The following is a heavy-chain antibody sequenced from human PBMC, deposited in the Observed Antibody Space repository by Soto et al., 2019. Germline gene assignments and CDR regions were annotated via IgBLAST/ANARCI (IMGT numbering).Heavy chain of an antibody. CDR1: GGSITNFY. J-gene: IGHJ1*01. D-gene: IGHD3-16*01. Sequence: PSETLSITRTVSGGSITNFYWTCLRQSADRRPEWFGRMYTKERTNYNLSFKSRVTMSVDTSKNQFSLKLNAVTAADTDVYYCARDEYTEGGVTWPDLWGQGT. CDR2: MYTKERT. CDR3: ARDEYTEGGVTWPDL. V-gene: IGHV4-4*07.